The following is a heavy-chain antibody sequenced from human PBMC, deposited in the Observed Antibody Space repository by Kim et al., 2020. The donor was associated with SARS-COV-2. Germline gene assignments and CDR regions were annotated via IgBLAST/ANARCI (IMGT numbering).Heavy chain of an antibody. CDR3: ARDFLRDVLWWRGQGAFDI. D-gene: IGHD2-21*01. V-gene: IGHV3-7*01. CDR1: GFTFSSYW. J-gene: IGHJ3*02. CDR2: IKQDGSEK. Sequence: GGSLRLSCAASGFTFSSYWMSWVRQAPGKGLEWVANIKQDGSEKYYVDSVKGRFTISRDNAKNSLYLQMNSLRAEDTAVYYCARDFLRDVLWWRGQGAFDIWGQGTMVTVSS.